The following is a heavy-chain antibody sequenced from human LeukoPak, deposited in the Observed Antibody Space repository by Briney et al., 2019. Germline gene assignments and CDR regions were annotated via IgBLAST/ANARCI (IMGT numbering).Heavy chain of an antibody. CDR2: INPNSGGT. CDR1: GYTFTGYY. CDR3: ARVVRRGSDNHENWFDP. D-gene: IGHD2-21*02. Sequence: GASVKVSCKASGYTFTGYYMHWVRQAPGQGLEWMGWINPNSGGTNYAQKFQGRVTMTRDTSISTAYMELSRLRSDDTAVYYCARVVRRGSDNHENWFDPWGQGTLVTVSS. J-gene: IGHJ5*02. V-gene: IGHV1-2*02.